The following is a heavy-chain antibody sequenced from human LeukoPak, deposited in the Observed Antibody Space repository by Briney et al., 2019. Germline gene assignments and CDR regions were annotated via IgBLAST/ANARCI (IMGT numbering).Heavy chain of an antibody. D-gene: IGHD5-12*01. V-gene: IGHV4-59*12. Sequence: SETLSLTCTVSGGSISSYYWSWIRQPPGKGLEWIGYIYYSGSTNYNPSLKSRVTISVDTSKNQFSLKLSSVTAADTAVYYCTRDSSGYDWFYDYWGRGTLVTVSS. CDR3: TRDSSGYDWFYDY. J-gene: IGHJ4*02. CDR2: IYYSGST. CDR1: GGSISSYY.